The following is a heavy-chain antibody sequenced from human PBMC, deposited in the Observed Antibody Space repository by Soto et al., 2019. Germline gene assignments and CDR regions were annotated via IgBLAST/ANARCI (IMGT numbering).Heavy chain of an antibody. Sequence: PSQTLSLTCVISGDSVSSNSAAWNWIRQSPSRGLEWLGRTYYRTRWYYDYAVSVRSRITVNPDTSKNQFSLQLTSVTPEDTAVYYCAGTTSNYWYYRDVWGKGTTVTVSS. CDR3: AGTTSNYWYYRDV. V-gene: IGHV6-1*01. J-gene: IGHJ6*03. CDR1: GDSVSSNSAA. CDR2: TYYRTRWYY. D-gene: IGHD1-7*01.